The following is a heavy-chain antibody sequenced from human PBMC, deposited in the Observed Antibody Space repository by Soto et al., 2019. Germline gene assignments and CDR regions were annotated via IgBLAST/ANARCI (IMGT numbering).Heavy chain of an antibody. J-gene: IGHJ3*02. Sequence: QVKLVESGGGVVQPGRSLRLSCAASGFTFSSYPMHWVRQAPGKGLEWVAIISYDGNNKHYADSVKGRYTISRDTSENTLYLQMNSLRPEDTAVYYCARAFLPWVTTGSSAFDIWGQGTMVTVSS. CDR3: ARAFLPWVTTGSSAFDI. CDR1: GFTFSSYP. CDR2: ISYDGNNK. V-gene: IGHV3-30-3*01. D-gene: IGHD4-4*01.